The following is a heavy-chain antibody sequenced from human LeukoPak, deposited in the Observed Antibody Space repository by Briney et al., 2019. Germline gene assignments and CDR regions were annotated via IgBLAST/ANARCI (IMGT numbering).Heavy chain of an antibody. CDR2: ISSSSSYI. Sequence: GGSLRLSCAASGFTFSSYSMNWVRQAPGKGLEWVSSISSSSSYIYYANSVKGRFTISRDNAKNSLYLQMNSLRAEDTAVYYCARSDIAAAGTFDYWGQGTLVTVSS. D-gene: IGHD6-13*01. V-gene: IGHV3-21*01. CDR1: GFTFSSYS. CDR3: ARSDIAAAGTFDY. J-gene: IGHJ4*02.